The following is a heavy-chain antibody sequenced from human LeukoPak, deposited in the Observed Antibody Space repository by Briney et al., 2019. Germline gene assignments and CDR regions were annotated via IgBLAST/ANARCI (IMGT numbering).Heavy chain of an antibody. CDR1: GFTFDDYG. Sequence: GGSLRLSCAASGFTFDDYGMSWVRQAPGKGLEWVSGTNWNGGSTGYADSLKGRFTISRDNAKNSLYLQMNSLRAEDTALYYCARGYGSGEDGDYWGQGTLVTVSS. J-gene: IGHJ4*02. CDR2: TNWNGGST. V-gene: IGHV3-20*04. D-gene: IGHD3-10*01. CDR3: ARGYGSGEDGDY.